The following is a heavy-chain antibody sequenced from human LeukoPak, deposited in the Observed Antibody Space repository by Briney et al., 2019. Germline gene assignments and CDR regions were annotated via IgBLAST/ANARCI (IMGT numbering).Heavy chain of an antibody. J-gene: IGHJ3*02. D-gene: IGHD5-18*01. CDR3: ARVKGIYSLWDDAFDI. Sequence: SETLSLTCTVSGYSISSGYYWGWIRQPPGKGLEWIGSIYHSGSTYYNPSLKSRVTISIDTSQNQFSLKLSSVTAADTAVYYCARVKGIYSLWDDAFDIWGHGTMVTVSS. CDR2: IYHSGST. V-gene: IGHV4-38-2*02. CDR1: GYSISSGYY.